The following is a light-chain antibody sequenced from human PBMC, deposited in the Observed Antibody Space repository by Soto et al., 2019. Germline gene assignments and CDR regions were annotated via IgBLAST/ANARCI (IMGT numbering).Light chain of an antibody. CDR1: SSNVCGYNY. CDR3: SSYTSSSTLPL. J-gene: IGLJ1*01. Sequence: QSVLTQPASVSGSPGQSITISCTGTSSNVCGYNYVSWYQQHSGKAHKLMIYDVSNRPSGVSNRFSGSKSGNTASLTISGLQAEDEADYYCSSYTSSSTLPLFGTGTKVTVL. CDR2: DVS. V-gene: IGLV2-14*01.